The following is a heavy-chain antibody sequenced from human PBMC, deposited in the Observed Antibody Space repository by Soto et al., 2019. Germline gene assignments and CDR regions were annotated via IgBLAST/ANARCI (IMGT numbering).Heavy chain of an antibody. Sequence: QVQLQESGPGLVKPSQTLSLTCTVSGGSISSGGYYWSWIRQHPGKGLEWIGYIYYSGSTYYNPSLKSRVTISVDTYKNQFSLKLSSETAADTAVYYCASSVVVVAATPGWFDPWGQGTLVTVSS. D-gene: IGHD2-15*01. CDR2: IYYSGST. V-gene: IGHV4-31*03. CDR3: ASSVVVVAATPGWFDP. J-gene: IGHJ5*02. CDR1: GGSISSGGYY.